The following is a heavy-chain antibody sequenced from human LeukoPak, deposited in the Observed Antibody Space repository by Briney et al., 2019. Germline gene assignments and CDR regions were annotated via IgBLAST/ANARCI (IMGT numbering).Heavy chain of an antibody. CDR1: GGSISSGGYY. CDR3: ARARNSGYDLYYFDY. CDR2: IYYSGST. V-gene: IGHV4-31*03. Sequence: PSQTLSLTCTVSGGSISSGGYYWSWIRQHPGKGLEWIGYIYYSGSTYYNPSLKSRVTISVDTSKNQFSLKLSSVTAAGTAVYYCARARNSGYDLYYFDYWGQGTLVTVSS. J-gene: IGHJ4*02. D-gene: IGHD5-12*01.